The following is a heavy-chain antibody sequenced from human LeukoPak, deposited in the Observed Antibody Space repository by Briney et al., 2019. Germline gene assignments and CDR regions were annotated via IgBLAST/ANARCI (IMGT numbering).Heavy chain of an antibody. CDR3: ARAAYGHYYDY. J-gene: IGHJ4*02. CDR1: AYAFTGYD. D-gene: IGHD4-17*01. V-gene: IGHV1-2*02. CDR2: INPTSGGT. Sequence: ASVKVSCKASAYAFTGYDMYWVRQAPGQGLEWMGWINPTSGGTNYAQKFQGRVTMTRDTSISTAYMELSRLTSDDTAVYYCARAAYGHYYDYWGQGTLVTVSS.